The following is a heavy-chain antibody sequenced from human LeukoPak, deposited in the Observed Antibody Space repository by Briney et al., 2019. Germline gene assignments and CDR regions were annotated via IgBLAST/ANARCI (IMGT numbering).Heavy chain of an antibody. CDR3: ARDLWGYSYGPPGDY. D-gene: IGHD5-18*01. CDR2: INPNSGGT. CDR1: GYTFTCYY. V-gene: IGHV1-2*02. Sequence: ASVNVSCKASGYTFTCYYMHWVRQAPGQGLEWMGWINPNSGGTYYAQKFQGRVTMTRDTSITTVYLELSRLRSDDTAVYYCARDLWGYSYGPPGDYWGQGTLVTVSS. J-gene: IGHJ4*02.